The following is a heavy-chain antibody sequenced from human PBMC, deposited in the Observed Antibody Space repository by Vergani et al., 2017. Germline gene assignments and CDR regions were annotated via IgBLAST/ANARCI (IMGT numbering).Heavy chain of an antibody. CDR2: IYYSGST. CDR3: ARLPDGYQRRDMDFDI. J-gene: IGHJ3*02. V-gene: IGHV4-39*01. D-gene: IGHD5-24*01. Sequence: QLQLQESGPGLVKPSETLSLTCTVSGGSISSSSYYWGWIRQPPGKGLEWIGSIYYSGSTYYNPSLKSRVTISVDTSKNQFSLKLSSVTAADTAVYYCARLPDGYQRRDMDFDIWGQGTMVTVSS. CDR1: GGSISSSSYY.